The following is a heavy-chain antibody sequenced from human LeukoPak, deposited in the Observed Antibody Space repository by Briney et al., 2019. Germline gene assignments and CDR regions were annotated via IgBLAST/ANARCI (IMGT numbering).Heavy chain of an antibody. V-gene: IGHV1-8*01. Sequence: ASVKVSCKASGYTFTSYDINWVRQATGQGLEWMGWTNPNSGNTGYAQKFQGRVTMTRNTSISTAYMELSSLRSEDTAVYYCARVPILTGYYWYYYYGMDVWGQGTTVTVSS. CDR2: TNPNSGNT. CDR1: GYTFTSYD. D-gene: IGHD3-9*01. J-gene: IGHJ6*02. CDR3: ARVPILTGYYWYYYYGMDV.